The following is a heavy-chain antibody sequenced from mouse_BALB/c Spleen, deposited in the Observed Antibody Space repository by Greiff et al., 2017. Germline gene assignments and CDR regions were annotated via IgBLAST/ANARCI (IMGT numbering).Heavy chain of an antibody. CDR3: ARLLRLRGAMDY. Sequence: VQLKESGAELVKPGASVKLSCTASGFNIKDTYMHWVKQRPEQGLEWIGRIDPANGNTKYDPKFQGKATITADTSSNTAYLQLSSLTSEDTAVYYCARLLRLRGAMDYWGQGTSVTVSS. CDR1: GFNIKDTY. CDR2: IDPANGNT. D-gene: IGHD1-2*01. J-gene: IGHJ4*01. V-gene: IGHV14-3*02.